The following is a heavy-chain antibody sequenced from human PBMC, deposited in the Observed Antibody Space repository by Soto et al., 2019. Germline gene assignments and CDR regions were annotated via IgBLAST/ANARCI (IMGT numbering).Heavy chain of an antibody. D-gene: IGHD1-20*01. CDR1: GYTFIANY. J-gene: IGHJ4*02. CDR3: AREVLSRGTFITGKLFDY. V-gene: IGHV1-2*02. CDR2: IITSGGGT. Sequence: ASVKVSCSPSGYTFIANYIHWVRQAPGQGLEWVGWIITSGGGTRFAQKFQGRATMTRDTSISTGFMELSRVTSDDTAVYYRAREVLSRGTFITGKLFDYWGQGRLVTVAS.